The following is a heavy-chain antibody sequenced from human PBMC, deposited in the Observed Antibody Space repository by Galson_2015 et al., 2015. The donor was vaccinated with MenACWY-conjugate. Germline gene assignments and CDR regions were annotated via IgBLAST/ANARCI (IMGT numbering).Heavy chain of an antibody. CDR3: ARDVRGGDSSSSPH. Sequence: SLTLSCAASGFPLSSHAMGWVRQAPGKGLEWPSVISSTGHTTFHADSVKGRFTITRDDSQNPLYLQMNSLRAEDTATYFCARDVRGGDSSSSPHWGQGTLVTVSS. CDR2: ISSTGHTT. D-gene: IGHD6-6*01. V-gene: IGHV3-23*01. J-gene: IGHJ4*02. CDR1: GFPLSSHA.